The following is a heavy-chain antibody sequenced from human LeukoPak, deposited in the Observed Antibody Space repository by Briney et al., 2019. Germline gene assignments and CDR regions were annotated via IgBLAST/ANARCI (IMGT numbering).Heavy chain of an antibody. CDR3: TRDKTELFGVVIGDY. CDR2: IKQDGSEK. D-gene: IGHD3-3*01. CDR1: GFSVSGYW. J-gene: IGHJ4*02. Sequence: PGGSLRLSCAVSGFSVSGYWMTWVRQAPGKGLEWVANIKQDGSEKNYVDSVMGRFTISRDNTKNSLYLQMNNLRAEDTAVYYCTRDKTELFGVVIGDYWGQGTLVTVSS. V-gene: IGHV3-7*01.